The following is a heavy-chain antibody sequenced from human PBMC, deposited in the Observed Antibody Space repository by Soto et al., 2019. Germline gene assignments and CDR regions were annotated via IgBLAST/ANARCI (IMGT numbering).Heavy chain of an antibody. CDR2: ISVSGDRT. J-gene: IGHJ4*02. V-gene: IGHV3-23*01. D-gene: IGHD2-2*01. CDR3: AKDGGSITSNKTLDY. Sequence: GGSLRLSCAASGFTFSSYAMCWVRQAPGKGLEWVSSISVSGDRTFYADSVKGRFTISRDNSRNTLHLQMSSLRAEDTAVYYCAKDGGSITSNKTLDYWGQGNLVTVSS. CDR1: GFTFSSYA.